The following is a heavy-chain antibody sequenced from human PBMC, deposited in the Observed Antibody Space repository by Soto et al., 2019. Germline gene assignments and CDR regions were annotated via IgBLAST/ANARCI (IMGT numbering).Heavy chain of an antibody. CDR2: IIPVLGTT. CDR3: EAGGRDGYIK. CDR1: RDTFNSYA. Sequence: SVKVSCKASRDTFNSYAITWVRQAPGQGLEWMGGIIPVLGTTKYAQKFQGRVTMTADESTSTAYMELSSLRSEDRAVYYCEAGGRDGYIKWGQGTQVTVSS. V-gene: IGHV1-69*13. J-gene: IGHJ4*02. D-gene: IGHD5-18*01.